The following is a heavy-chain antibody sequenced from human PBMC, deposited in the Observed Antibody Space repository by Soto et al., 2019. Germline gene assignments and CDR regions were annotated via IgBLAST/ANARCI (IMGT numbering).Heavy chain of an antibody. V-gene: IGHV3-21*01. D-gene: IGHD6-19*01. J-gene: IGHJ3*02. Sequence: GGSLRLSCAASGFTFSSYSMNWVRQAPGKGLEWVSFSSSSSNYIYYADSVKGRFTISRDNAKNSLYLQMNTLGADDTAVYYCERDGRRSGWNPDAFDIWGQGTMVTVSS. CDR3: ERDGRRSGWNPDAFDI. CDR1: GFTFSSYS. CDR2: SSSSSNYI.